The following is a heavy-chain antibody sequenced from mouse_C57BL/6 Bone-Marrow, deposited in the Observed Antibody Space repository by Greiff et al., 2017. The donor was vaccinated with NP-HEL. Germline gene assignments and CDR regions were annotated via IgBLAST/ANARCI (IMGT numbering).Heavy chain of an antibody. CDR2: IYPRSGNT. J-gene: IGHJ4*01. V-gene: IGHV1-81*01. CDR3: ALRGYGNRNWYYYAMDY. D-gene: IGHD2-1*01. CDR1: GYTFTSYG. Sequence: VKLVESGAELARPGASVKLSCKASGYTFTSYGISWVKQRTGQGLEWIGEIYPRSGNTYYNEKFKGKATLTADKSSSTAYMELRSLTSEDSAVYFCALRGYGNRNWYYYAMDYWGQGTSVTVSS.